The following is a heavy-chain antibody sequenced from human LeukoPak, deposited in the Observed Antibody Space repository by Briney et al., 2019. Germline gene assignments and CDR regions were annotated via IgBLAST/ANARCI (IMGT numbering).Heavy chain of an antibody. D-gene: IGHD5-18*01. CDR3: ARAGGYSYGYKFYYYYMDV. J-gene: IGHJ6*03. CDR1: GGSFSGYY. V-gene: IGHV4-34*01. Sequence: PSETLSLTCAVYGGSFSGYYWSWIRQPPGKGLEWIGEINHSGSTNYNPSLKGRVTISVDTSKNQFSLKLSSVTAADTAVYYCARAGGYSYGYKFYYYYMDVWGKGTTVTVSS. CDR2: INHSGST.